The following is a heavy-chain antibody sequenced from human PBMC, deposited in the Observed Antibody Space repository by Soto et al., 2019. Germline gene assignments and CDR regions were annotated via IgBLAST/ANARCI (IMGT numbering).Heavy chain of an antibody. V-gene: IGHV1-18*04. CDR3: VRDPGIPAPGKIGYKYGMDV. J-gene: IGHJ6*02. Sequence: ASVKVSCKASGYRFSNYAINWVRQAPGQGLEWMAWINPYNGNTYYAEQIQGRVTVTTDTSTSTAHMELRSLRSDDTAVYYCVRDPGIPAPGKIGYKYGMDVWGQGTTVTVSS. CDR1: GYRFSNYA. D-gene: IGHD6-13*01. CDR2: INPYNGNT.